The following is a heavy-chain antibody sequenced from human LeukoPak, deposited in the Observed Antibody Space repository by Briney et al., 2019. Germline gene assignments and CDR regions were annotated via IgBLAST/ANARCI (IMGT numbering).Heavy chain of an antibody. J-gene: IGHJ4*02. CDR1: GYTFTSYG. Sequence: ASVKVSCKASGYTFTSYGISWVRQAPGKGLEWMGGFDPEDGETIYAQKFQGRVTMTEDTSTDTAYMELSSLRSEDTAVYYCATDRGGEWLPRSWGQGTLVTVSS. D-gene: IGHD3-3*01. CDR2: FDPEDGET. V-gene: IGHV1-24*01. CDR3: ATDRGGEWLPRS.